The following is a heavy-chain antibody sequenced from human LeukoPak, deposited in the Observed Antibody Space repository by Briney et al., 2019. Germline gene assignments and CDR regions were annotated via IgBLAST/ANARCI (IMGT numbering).Heavy chain of an antibody. D-gene: IGHD6-13*01. CDR3: ARHIAAAGTWYYNSLDV. V-gene: IGHV5-51*01. CDR1: GYSFTTYW. Sequence: GESLKISCKGSGYSFTTYWIGWVRQMPGKGLEWMGIIYPGDSDTTYSPSFQGQVTISADKSISTAYLQWSSLKASDTAVYYCARHIAAAGTWYYNSLDVWGQGTTVTVS. J-gene: IGHJ6*02. CDR2: IYPGDSDT.